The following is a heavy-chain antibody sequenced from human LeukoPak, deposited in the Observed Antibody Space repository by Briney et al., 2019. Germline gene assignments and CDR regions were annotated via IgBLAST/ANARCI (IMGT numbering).Heavy chain of an antibody. Sequence: ASVKVSCKASGYTFTSYGIRGVRQAPAQGRQGRGGSSAYNGNTNYAQKLQGRVTMTTDTSTSTAYMELRSLRSDDTAVYYCARDNKLDYVWGSYPRFDPWGQGTLVTVSS. CDR2: SSAYNGNT. D-gene: IGHD3-16*02. CDR3: ARDNKLDYVWGSYPRFDP. CDR1: GYTFTSYG. V-gene: IGHV1-18*04. J-gene: IGHJ5*02.